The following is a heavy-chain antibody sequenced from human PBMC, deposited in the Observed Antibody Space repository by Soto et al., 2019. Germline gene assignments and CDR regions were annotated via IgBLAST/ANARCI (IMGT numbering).Heavy chain of an antibody. CDR3: ARDKITGLFDY. Sequence: SETLSLTCAVYGGSFSGYYWSWIRQPPGKGLEWIGEINHSGSTNYNPSLKSRVTISVDTSKNQFSLKLTSVTAADTAVYYCARDKITGLFDYWGQEPWSPSPQ. V-gene: IGHV4-34*01. CDR2: INHSGST. CDR1: GGSFSGYY. D-gene: IGHD2-8*02. J-gene: IGHJ4*01.